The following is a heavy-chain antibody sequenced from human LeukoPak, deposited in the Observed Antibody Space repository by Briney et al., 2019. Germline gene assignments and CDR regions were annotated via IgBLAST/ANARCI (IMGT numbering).Heavy chain of an antibody. Sequence: SEALSLTCAVSGGSISSYYWSWIRQPAGKGLEWIGRIYTSGSTNYNPSLKSRVTMSVDTSKNQFSLKLSSVTAADTAVYYCERGGNGSGRSNYYYYYMDVWGKGTTVTVSS. CDR1: GGSISSYY. J-gene: IGHJ6*03. D-gene: IGHD3-10*01. V-gene: IGHV4-4*07. CDR2: IYTSGST. CDR3: ERGGNGSGRSNYYYYYMDV.